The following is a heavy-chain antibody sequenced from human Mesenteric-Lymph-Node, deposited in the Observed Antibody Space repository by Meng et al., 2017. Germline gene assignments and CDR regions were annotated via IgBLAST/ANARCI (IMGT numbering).Heavy chain of an antibody. CDR3: ARTAGLGFDY. CDR1: GYTFTGYY. V-gene: IGHV1-18*04. CDR2: ISGYNGNT. Sequence: ASVKVSCKASGYTFTGYYMHWVRQAPGQGLEWMGWISGYNGNTNYAQKFQGRVRMTTDTSTSTAYMEVRSLRSDDTAIYYCARTAGLGFDYWGRGTLVTVSS. D-gene: IGHD3-16*01. J-gene: IGHJ4*02.